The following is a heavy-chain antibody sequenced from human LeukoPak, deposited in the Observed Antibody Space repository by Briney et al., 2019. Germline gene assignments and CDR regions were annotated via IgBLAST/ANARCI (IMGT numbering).Heavy chain of an antibody. CDR3: ARDGVYDSSGYYYPDDAFDI. V-gene: IGHV3-21*01. CDR2: ISSSSSYI. J-gene: IGHJ3*02. Sequence: PGGSLRLSCAASGFTFSSYSMNWVRQAPGKGLEWVSSISSSSSYIYYADSVKGRFTISRDNAKNSLYLQMDSLRAEDTAVYYCARDGVYDSSGYYYPDDAFDIWGQGTMVTVSS. CDR1: GFTFSSYS. D-gene: IGHD3-22*01.